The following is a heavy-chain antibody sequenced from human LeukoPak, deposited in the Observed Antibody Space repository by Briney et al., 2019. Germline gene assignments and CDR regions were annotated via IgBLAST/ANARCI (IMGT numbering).Heavy chain of an antibody. Sequence: SETLSLTCAVSGYSISSGYYWGWTRQHPGKGLEWIGSVYHSGSTYYNPSLKSRVTISVDTSKNQFSLKLSSVTAADTAVYYCARHRPGGNSDYYYYYMDVWGKGTTVTVSS. V-gene: IGHV4-38-2*01. CDR3: ARHRPGGNSDYYYYYMDV. CDR2: VYHSGST. J-gene: IGHJ6*03. CDR1: GYSISSGYY. D-gene: IGHD4-23*01.